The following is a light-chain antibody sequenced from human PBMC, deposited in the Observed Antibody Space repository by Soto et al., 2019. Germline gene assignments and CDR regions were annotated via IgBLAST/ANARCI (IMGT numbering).Light chain of an antibody. CDR1: QGISSW. CDR2: AAS. J-gene: IGKJ3*01. Sequence: DIQMTQSPSTLSASVGDRVTITCRASQGISSWLAWYQKKPGKAPNLLIYAASSLQSGVPSRFSGSGSGTDFTLTISSLQPEDFATYYCQQSYSTPLTFGPGTKVDIK. V-gene: IGKV1-39*01. CDR3: QQSYSTPLT.